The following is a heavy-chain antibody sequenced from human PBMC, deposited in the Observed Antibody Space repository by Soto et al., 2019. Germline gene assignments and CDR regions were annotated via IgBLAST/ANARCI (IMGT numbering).Heavy chain of an antibody. V-gene: IGHV2-5*05. Sequence: QITLQESGPALVRPTETLMLTCTYSGFSLTTSGVGVGWVRQPPGKALEWLAVIYWDDDKRYAPSLLGRLTITKDTSKNQVVLGMTHMLPMDTGTYYCARRLEQSGSSWDSGAFDIWGQGTVVAVS. CDR3: ARRLEQSGSSWDSGAFDI. CDR2: IYWDDDK. D-gene: IGHD6-6*01. J-gene: IGHJ3*02. CDR1: GFSLTTSGVG.